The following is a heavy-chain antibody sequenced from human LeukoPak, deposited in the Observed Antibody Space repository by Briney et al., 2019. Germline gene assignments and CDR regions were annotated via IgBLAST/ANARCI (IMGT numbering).Heavy chain of an antibody. D-gene: IGHD6-13*01. CDR2: IYYSGST. J-gene: IGHJ5*02. CDR3: ARVGIAAAGTRWFDP. Sequence: SETLSLTCTVSGGSISSYYWSWIRQPPGKGLKWIGYIYYSGSTNYNPSLKSRVTISVDTSKNQFSLKLSSVTAADTAVYYCARVGIAAAGTRWFDPWGQGTLVTVSP. CDR1: GGSISSYY. V-gene: IGHV4-59*01.